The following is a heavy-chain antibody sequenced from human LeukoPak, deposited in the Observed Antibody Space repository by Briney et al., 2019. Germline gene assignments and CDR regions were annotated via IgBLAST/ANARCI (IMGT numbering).Heavy chain of an antibody. Sequence: GASVEVSCKASGYTFTGYYMHWVRQAPGQGLEWMGWINPNSGGSTSYAQKFQGRVTMTRDMSTSTVYMELSSLRSEDTAVYYCARDRGIRGGTAMVLFDYWGQGTLVTVSS. V-gene: IGHV1-46*01. CDR3: ARDRGIRGGTAMVLFDY. CDR2: INPNSGGST. D-gene: IGHD5-18*01. J-gene: IGHJ4*02. CDR1: GYTFTGYY.